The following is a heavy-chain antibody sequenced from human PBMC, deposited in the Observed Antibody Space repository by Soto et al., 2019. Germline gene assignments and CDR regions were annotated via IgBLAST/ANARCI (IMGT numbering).Heavy chain of an antibody. CDR1: GGSFSGYY. V-gene: IGHV4-34*01. D-gene: IGHD2-15*01. J-gene: IGHJ3*02. CDR3: ARDYCSGGNCYRDDAFDI. CDR2: INHTGST. Sequence: QVQLQQWGAGLLKPSETLSLTCAVYGGSFSGYYWSWIRQPPGKGLEWIGEINHTGSTNYNPSLKSRVTISVDTSKNQFSLNLTSVTAADTALYFCARDYCSGGNCYRDDAFDIWGQGAMVTVSS.